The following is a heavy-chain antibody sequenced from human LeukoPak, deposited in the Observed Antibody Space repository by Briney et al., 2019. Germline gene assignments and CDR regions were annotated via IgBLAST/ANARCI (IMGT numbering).Heavy chain of an antibody. CDR2: ISYDGSNK. Sequence: PGGSLRLSCAASGFTFSSYAMHWVRQAPGKGLEWVAVISYDGSNKYYADSVKGRFTISRDNSKNTPYLQMNSLRAEDTAVYYCARDLAYYYDSYWGQGTLVTVSS. J-gene: IGHJ4*02. V-gene: IGHV3-30*04. D-gene: IGHD3-22*01. CDR3: ARDLAYYYDSY. CDR1: GFTFSSYA.